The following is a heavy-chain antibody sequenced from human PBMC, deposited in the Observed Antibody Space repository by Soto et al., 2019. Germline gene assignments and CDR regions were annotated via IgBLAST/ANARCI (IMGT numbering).Heavy chain of an antibody. CDR3: ARTKDFGY. J-gene: IGHJ4*02. CDR2: INPDSGDT. Sequence: QVHLVQSGSEVKKPGASVKVSCKASGYTFSGYYMHWVRQAPGQGLEWMGWINPDSGDTKYAQKFQGRVTMTRDTSVSTAYVERSRLTFVDTAVYYCARTKDFGYWGQGTLVTGSS. V-gene: IGHV1-2*02. CDR1: GYTFSGYY. D-gene: IGHD2-8*01.